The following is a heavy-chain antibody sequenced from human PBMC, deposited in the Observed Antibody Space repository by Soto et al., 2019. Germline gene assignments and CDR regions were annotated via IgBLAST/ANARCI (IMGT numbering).Heavy chain of an antibody. CDR3: ARDGVAVAFATGYGMDV. D-gene: IGHD6-19*01. CDR1: GYTFTSYY. V-gene: IGHV1-46*01. CDR2: INPSVGST. J-gene: IGHJ6*02. Sequence: QVQLVQSGAEVKKPGASVKVSCKASGYTFTSYYMHWVRQAPGQGLEWMGIINPSVGSTSYAQKFQGRVTMTSDTSTSTVYMELSSLRSEDTAVYYCARDGVAVAFATGYGMDVWGQGTTVTVSS.